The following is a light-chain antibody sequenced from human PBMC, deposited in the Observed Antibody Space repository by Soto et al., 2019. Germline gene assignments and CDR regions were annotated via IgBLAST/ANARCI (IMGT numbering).Light chain of an antibody. CDR2: DAS. Sequence: EVVLAQSPAALSLSPWERATLSCMASQSVGSFLGWYQQKPGQAPRLLIYDASNRATGIPARFSGSGSGTDFTLTISSLQSEDFAVYYCQQYNNWPRWTFGQGTKVDI. CDR3: QQYNNWPRWT. J-gene: IGKJ1*01. V-gene: IGKV3-11*01. CDR1: QSVGSF.